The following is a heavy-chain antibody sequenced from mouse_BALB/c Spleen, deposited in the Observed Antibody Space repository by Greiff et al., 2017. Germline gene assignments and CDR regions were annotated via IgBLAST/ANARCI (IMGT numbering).Heavy chain of an antibody. CDR2: ISNGGGST. CDR1: GFTFSSYT. D-gene: IGHD2-4*01. CDR3: ARQGGLRREGYFDY. J-gene: IGHJ2*01. V-gene: IGHV5-12-2*01. Sequence: DVKLVESGGGLVQPGGSLKLSCAASGFTFSSYTMSWVRQTPEKRLEWVAYISNGGGSTYYPDTVKGRFTISRDNAKNTLYLQMSSLKSEDTAMYYCARQGGLRREGYFDYWGQGTTLTVSS.